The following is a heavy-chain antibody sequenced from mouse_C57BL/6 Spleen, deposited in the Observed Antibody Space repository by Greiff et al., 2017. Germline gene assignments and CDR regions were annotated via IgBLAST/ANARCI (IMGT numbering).Heavy chain of an antibody. J-gene: IGHJ4*01. CDR3: AREGMDY. CDR1: GYAFSSYW. V-gene: IGHV1-80*01. CDR2: IYPGDGDT. Sequence: VQLQQSGAELVKPGASVKISCKASGYAFSSYWMHWVKQRPGKGLEWIGQIYPGDGDTNYNGKFKGKATLTADKSSSTAYMQLSSLTSEDSAVYFCAREGMDYWGQGTSVTVSS.